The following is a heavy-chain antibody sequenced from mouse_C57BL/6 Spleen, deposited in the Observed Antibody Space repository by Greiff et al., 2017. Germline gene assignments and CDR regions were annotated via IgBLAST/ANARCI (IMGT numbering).Heavy chain of an antibody. V-gene: IGHV14-4*01. J-gene: IGHJ3*01. D-gene: IGHD2-3*01. CDR1: GFNIKDDF. CDR2: IEPENGDT. Sequence: QQSGAELVRPGASVKLSCTASGFNIKDDFMHWVKQRPEQGLEWIRWIEPENGDTYYASKFMGKATITADTSSNTAHLQHSSLTSEDTTVYYCTASHGYFSWFAYWGQGTLVTVSA. CDR3: TASHGYFSWFAY.